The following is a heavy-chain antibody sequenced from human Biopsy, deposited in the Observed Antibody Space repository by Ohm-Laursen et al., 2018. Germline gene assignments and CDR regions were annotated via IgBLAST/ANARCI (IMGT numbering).Heavy chain of an antibody. J-gene: IGHJ4*02. CDR1: GDSVSSNIAA. V-gene: IGHV6-1*01. D-gene: IGHD6-13*01. Sequence: SETLSLTCSISGDSVSSNIAAWNWVRQSPSRGLEWLGRTYYRSKWSTDYAVSVKSRITINSDTSKNQFSLQLDSVTPEDTAVYYCARTQSATGKNSFDYWGQGTRVTVSS. CDR3: ARTQSATGKNSFDY. CDR2: TYYRSKWST.